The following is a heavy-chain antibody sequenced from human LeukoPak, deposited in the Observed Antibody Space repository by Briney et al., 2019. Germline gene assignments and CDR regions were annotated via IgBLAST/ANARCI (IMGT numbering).Heavy chain of an antibody. D-gene: IGHD3-22*01. V-gene: IGHV3-23*01. CDR3: AKVGDSSGYIYYFDY. CDR1: GFTFSSYA. Sequence: PGGPLRLSCAASGFTFSSYAMSWVRQAPGKGLEWVSAISGSGGSTYYADSVKGRFTISRDNSKNTLYLQMNSLRAEDTAVYYCAKVGDSSGYIYYFDYWGQGTLVTVSS. CDR2: ISGSGGST. J-gene: IGHJ4*02.